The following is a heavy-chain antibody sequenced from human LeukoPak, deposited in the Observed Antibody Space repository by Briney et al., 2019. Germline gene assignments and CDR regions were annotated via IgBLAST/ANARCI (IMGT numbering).Heavy chain of an antibody. CDR2: ITTSGGST. V-gene: IGHV3-23*01. Sequence: GGSLRLSCAASGFTFNRYAMNWVRQAPGRGLAWVSAITTSGGSTYYADSVKGRFTISRDNSKQTLYLQMNSLRAEDTAVYYCARDLGYSYGYSDYWGQGTLVTVSS. CDR3: ARDLGYSYGYSDY. D-gene: IGHD5-18*01. J-gene: IGHJ4*02. CDR1: GFTFNRYA.